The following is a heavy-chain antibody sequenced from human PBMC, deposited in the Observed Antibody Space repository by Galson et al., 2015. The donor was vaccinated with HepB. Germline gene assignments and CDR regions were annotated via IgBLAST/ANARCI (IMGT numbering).Heavy chain of an antibody. CDR2: IFYDGSKK. J-gene: IGHJ4*02. CDR3: ARGMTTVTIDQ. CDR1: GFNFNNYG. D-gene: IGHD4-17*01. V-gene: IGHV3-33*01. Sequence: SLRLSCAASGFNFNNYGMHWVRQAPGKGLEWVAVIFYDGSKKVYADSVKGRFTISRVSSKNTLYLQMDSLRDEDTALYYCARGMTTVTIDQWGQGTLVTVSS.